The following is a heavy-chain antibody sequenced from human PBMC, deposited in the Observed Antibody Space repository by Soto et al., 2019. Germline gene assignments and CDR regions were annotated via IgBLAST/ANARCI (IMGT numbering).Heavy chain of an antibody. Sequence: SETLSLTCTVSGGSITSDYWGWIRQSPGKGLEWNGYIYSRVNTNYNPSLKSRVTISVETSRTHFSLNLSSVAAADTAVYYCARGRPRDGYNSGHSDFDIWGQGTRGTAS. CDR1: GGSITSDY. D-gene: IGHD1-1*01. CDR2: IYSRVNT. J-gene: IGHJ3*02. V-gene: IGHV4-59*01. CDR3: ARGRPRDGYNSGHSDFDI.